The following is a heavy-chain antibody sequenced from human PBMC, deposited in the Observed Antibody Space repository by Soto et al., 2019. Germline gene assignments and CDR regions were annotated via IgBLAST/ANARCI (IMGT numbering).Heavy chain of an antibody. D-gene: IGHD4-17*01. CDR2: IIPIFGTA. V-gene: IGHV1-69*13. Sequence: SVKVSCKASGGTFSSYAISWVRQAPGQGLEWMGGIIPIFGTANYAQKFQGRVTITADESTSTAYMELSSPRSEDTAVYYCARGPDYGDYYYYGMDVWGQGTTVTVSS. CDR3: ARGPDYGDYYYYGMDV. CDR1: GGTFSSYA. J-gene: IGHJ6*02.